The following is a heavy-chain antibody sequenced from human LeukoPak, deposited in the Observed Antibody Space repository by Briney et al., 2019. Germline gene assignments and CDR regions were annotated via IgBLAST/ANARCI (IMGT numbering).Heavy chain of an antibody. J-gene: IGHJ4*02. CDR2: IYSGGTT. CDR1: GFTVSGNH. CDR3: ARRRFYFGSGSQFFDY. V-gene: IGHV3-66*01. D-gene: IGHD3-10*01. Sequence: GGSLRLSCAVSGFTVSGNHMSWVRQAPGKGLEWVSVIYSGGTTYYADSVKGRFTISNSKNTLYLQMNSLRAEDTAVYHCARRRFYFGSGSQFFDYWGQGTLVTVSS.